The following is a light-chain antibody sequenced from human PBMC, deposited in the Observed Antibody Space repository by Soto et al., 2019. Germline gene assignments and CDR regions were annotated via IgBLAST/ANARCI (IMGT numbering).Light chain of an antibody. CDR1: QSINNW. CDR2: EAS. CDR3: QQYDSDSST. Sequence: DIPMTQSPSTLSASVGDRVTITCRASQSINNWLAWYQQKPGKAPKLLIYEASSLLSGVPSTCSGSGSGTEFNLTISSLQPDDFADYYCQQYDSDSSTFGQGTKLDI. J-gene: IGKJ2*01. V-gene: IGKV1-5*03.